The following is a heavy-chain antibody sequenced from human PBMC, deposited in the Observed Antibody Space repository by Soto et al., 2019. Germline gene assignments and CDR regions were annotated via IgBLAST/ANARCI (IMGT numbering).Heavy chain of an antibody. CDR1: GYTFTSYG. CDR3: ARGRYGDY. CDR2: ISAHNGNT. J-gene: IGHJ4*02. V-gene: IGHV1-18*01. Sequence: QVHLVQSGAEVKKPVASVKVSCKGSGYTFTSYGITWVRQAPGQGLEWMGWISAHNGNTDYAQKLQGRVTVTRDTSTSTAYMELSSLRSDDTAVYYCARGRYGDYWGQGALVTVSS. D-gene: IGHD1-1*01.